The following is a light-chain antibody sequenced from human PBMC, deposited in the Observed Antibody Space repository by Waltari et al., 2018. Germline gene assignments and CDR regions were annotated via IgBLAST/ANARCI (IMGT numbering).Light chain of an antibody. CDR2: WAS. Sequence: GLHSSNNKNYFAWYQQKPGQPPKLLIYWASTRKSGVPDRFSGSGSGTDFTLTISSLQAEDVAVYYCQQFQSHLRTFGQGTKVEIK. CDR3: QQFQSHLRT. CDR1: GLHSSNNKNY. V-gene: IGKV4-1*01. J-gene: IGKJ1*01.